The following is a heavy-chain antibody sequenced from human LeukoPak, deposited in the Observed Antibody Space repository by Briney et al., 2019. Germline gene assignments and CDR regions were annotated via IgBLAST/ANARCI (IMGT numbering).Heavy chain of an antibody. Sequence: SETLSLTCTVSGGSISSYYRSWIRQPAGKGLEWIGRIYTSGSTNYNPSLKSRVTMSVDTSKNQFSLKLSSVTAADTAVYYCAATQIVVVPAAFDYWGQGTLVTVSS. D-gene: IGHD2-2*01. CDR2: IYTSGST. V-gene: IGHV4-4*07. CDR1: GGSISSYY. J-gene: IGHJ4*02. CDR3: AATQIVVVPAAFDY.